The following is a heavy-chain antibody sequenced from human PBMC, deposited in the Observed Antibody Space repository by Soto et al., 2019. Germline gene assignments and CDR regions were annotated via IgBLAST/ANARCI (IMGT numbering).Heavy chain of an antibody. J-gene: IGHJ4*02. Sequence: QVQLVQSGAEVKKPGASVKVSCKASGYTFTSYGISWVRQAPGQGLVWMGWISAYNGNTNYAQKLQGRVTMTTDTSTSTAYMELRSLRSDDTAVYYCARVNDNYDFWSDIDYWGQGTLVTVSS. D-gene: IGHD3-3*01. V-gene: IGHV1-18*01. CDR2: ISAYNGNT. CDR1: GYTFTSYG. CDR3: ARVNDNYDFWSDIDY.